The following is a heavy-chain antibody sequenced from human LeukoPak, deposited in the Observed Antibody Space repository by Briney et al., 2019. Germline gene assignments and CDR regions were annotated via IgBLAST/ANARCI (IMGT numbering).Heavy chain of an antibody. V-gene: IGHV3-23*01. CDR1: GFSFSTHW. CDR3: AKYDFWSGYQRAGFDP. CDR2: ISGSGGST. D-gene: IGHD3-3*01. Sequence: GGSLRLSCVASGFSFSTHWMHWVRQAPGKGLEWVSAISGSGGSTYYADSVKGRFTISRDNSKNTLYLQMNSLRAEDTAVYYCAKYDFWSGYQRAGFDPWGQGTLVTVSS. J-gene: IGHJ5*02.